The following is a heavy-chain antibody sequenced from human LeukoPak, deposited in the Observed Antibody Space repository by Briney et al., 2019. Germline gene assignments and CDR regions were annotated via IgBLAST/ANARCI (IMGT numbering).Heavy chain of an antibody. CDR3: AKGVCSSTSCYEGYDY. CDR1: GFTFDDYA. CDR2: ISWNSGSI. V-gene: IGHV3-9*03. J-gene: IGHJ4*02. D-gene: IGHD2-2*01. Sequence: PGGSLRLSCAASGFTFDDYAMHWVRQAPGKGLEGVSGISWNSGSIVYADSVKGRFTISRDNAKNSLYLQMNSLRAEDMALYYCAKGVCSSTSCYEGYDYWGQGTLVTVSS.